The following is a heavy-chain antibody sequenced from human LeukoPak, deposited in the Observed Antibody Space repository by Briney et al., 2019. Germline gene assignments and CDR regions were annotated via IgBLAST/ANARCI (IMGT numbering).Heavy chain of an antibody. D-gene: IGHD3-10*01. J-gene: IGHJ4*02. CDR3: ATVPYGSGIDY. CDR2: ISSSGNTI. Sequence: GGSLRLSCAASGFTFSRYWMHWVRQAPGKGLEWVSYISSSGNTIYYADSVKGRFTISRDNAKNSLYLQMNSLRAEDTAGYYCATVPYGSGIDYWGQGTLVTVSS. V-gene: IGHV3-48*03. CDR1: GFTFSRYW.